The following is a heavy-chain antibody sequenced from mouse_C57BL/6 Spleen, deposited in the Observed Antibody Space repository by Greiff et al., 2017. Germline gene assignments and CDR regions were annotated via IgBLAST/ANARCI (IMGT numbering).Heavy chain of an antibody. Sequence: QVQLKQSGAELVRPGASVTLSCKASGYTFTDYEMHWVKQTPVHGLDWIGAIAPEPGGTAYNQKFKGKAILTADKSSSTAYMELRSLTSEDSAVYYCTSYSNYVPLAMDYWGQGTSVTVSS. D-gene: IGHD2-5*01. CDR3: TSYSNYVPLAMDY. CDR2: IAPEPGGT. CDR1: GYTFTDYE. V-gene: IGHV1-15*01. J-gene: IGHJ4*01.